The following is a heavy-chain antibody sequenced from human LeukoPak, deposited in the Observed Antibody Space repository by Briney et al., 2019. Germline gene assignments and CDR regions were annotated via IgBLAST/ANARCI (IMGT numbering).Heavy chain of an antibody. CDR1: GFTFSSYA. CDR3: AREKYTGIVGATTAFDI. V-gene: IGHV3-23*01. Sequence: GESLRLSCAASGFTFSSYAIGWVRQAPGKGLEWVSAISGSVGSTYYADSGKGRFTIPRDNAKNSLYLQMNSLRAEDTAVYYCAREKYTGIVGATTAFDIWGQGTMVTVSS. CDR2: ISGSVGST. D-gene: IGHD1-26*01. J-gene: IGHJ3*02.